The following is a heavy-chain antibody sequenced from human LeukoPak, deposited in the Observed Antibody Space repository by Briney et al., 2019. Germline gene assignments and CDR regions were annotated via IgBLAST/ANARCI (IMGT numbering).Heavy chain of an antibody. D-gene: IGHD4-11*01. CDR2: IYYSGST. V-gene: IGHV4-30-4*01. Sequence: PSQTLSLTCTVSGGSISSGDYYWSWTRQPPGKGLEWIGYIYYSGSTYYNPSLKSRVTISVDTSKNQFSLKLSSVTAADTAVYYCARSPRRRLQGPGPFDYWGQGTLSPSPQ. CDR3: ARSPRRRLQGPGPFDY. J-gene: IGHJ4*02. CDR1: GGSISSGDYY.